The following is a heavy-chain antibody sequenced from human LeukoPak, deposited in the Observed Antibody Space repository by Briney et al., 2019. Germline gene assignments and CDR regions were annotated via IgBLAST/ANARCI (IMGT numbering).Heavy chain of an antibody. CDR1: GYTFTSYY. V-gene: IGHV1-46*01. Sequence: GASVKVSCKASGYTFTSYYMHWVRQAPGQGLEWMGIISPSGGSTSYAQKFQGRVTMTRDTSTSTVYMELSSLRSEDTAVYYCARDSSMVRGVISAFDIWGQGTMVTVSS. CDR3: ARDSSMVRGVISAFDI. J-gene: IGHJ3*02. D-gene: IGHD3-10*01. CDR2: ISPSGGST.